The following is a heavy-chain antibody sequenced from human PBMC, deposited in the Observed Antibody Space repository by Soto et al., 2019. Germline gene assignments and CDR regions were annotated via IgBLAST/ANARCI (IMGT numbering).Heavy chain of an antibody. CDR1: GYTFTSYG. CDR3: ARALYCSSTSCPHRGGWFDH. Sequence: ASVKVSCKASGYTFTSYGISWVRQAPGQGXEXMGWMSDYNGNKNYATKLNRTLTMNKDKSTSTAYMELTSPRSEETAVYYCARALYCSSTSCPHRGGWFDHWGQGTLVTVSS. D-gene: IGHD2-2*01. V-gene: IGHV1-18*01. CDR2: MSDYNGNK. J-gene: IGHJ5*02.